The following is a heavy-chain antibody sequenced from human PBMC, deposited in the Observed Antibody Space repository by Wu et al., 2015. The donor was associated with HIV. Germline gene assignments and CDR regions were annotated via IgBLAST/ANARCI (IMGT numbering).Heavy chain of an antibody. J-gene: IGHJ4*02. Sequence: QVHLVQSGAEVKKPGASVRVSCKASGYIFTTYYMHWVRQAPGQGLEWMAIINPSGSSTTYTQKFQGRVTMTSDTSTSTVYMKLSGLRSEDTAIYYCARDGGRGYNYASLDYWGQGTLVTVSS. CDR3: ARDGGRGYNYASLDY. D-gene: IGHD5-24*01. CDR2: INPSGSST. CDR1: GYIFTTYY. V-gene: IGHV1-46*01.